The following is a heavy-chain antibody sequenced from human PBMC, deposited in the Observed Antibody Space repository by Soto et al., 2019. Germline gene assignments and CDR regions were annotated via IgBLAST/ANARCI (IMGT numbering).Heavy chain of an antibody. V-gene: IGHV4-59*07. CDR1: GGSISSYY. CDR3: ARADYGDFSSDR. D-gene: IGHD4-17*01. J-gene: IGHJ2*01. CDR2: IYDSGNT. Sequence: QVQLQESGPGLVKPSDTLSLTCTVSGGSISSYYWCWVRQPPGQGLEWIGYIYDSGNTDYNPSLKSRVIISGATSTNQFSLRLSSVTAADTAVYYCARADYGDFSSDRWGPGTRVIVSS.